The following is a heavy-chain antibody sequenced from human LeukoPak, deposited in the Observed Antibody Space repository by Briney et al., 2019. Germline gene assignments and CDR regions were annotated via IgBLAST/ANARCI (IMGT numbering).Heavy chain of an antibody. V-gene: IGHV3-21*01. J-gene: IGHJ6*03. CDR3: ARDLGYCSSTSCYRGMDV. D-gene: IGHD2-2*01. Sequence: GGSLRLSCAASGFTFSSYSMNWGRQAPGRGLEWVSSISSSSSYIYYADSVKGRFTISRDNAKNSLYLQMNSLRAEDTAVYYCARDLGYCSSTSCYRGMDVWGKGTTVTVSS. CDR2: ISSSSSYI. CDR1: GFTFSSYS.